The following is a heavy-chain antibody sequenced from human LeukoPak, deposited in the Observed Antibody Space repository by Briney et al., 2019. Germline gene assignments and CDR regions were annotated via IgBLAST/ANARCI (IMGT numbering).Heavy chain of an antibody. D-gene: IGHD3-3*01. CDR3: AKDSAYYDFWSGQGGAFDI. J-gene: IGHJ3*02. CDR2: ISGSGGST. V-gene: IGHV3-23*01. Sequence: GGSLRLSCAASGFTFSSYAMSWVRQAPGKGLEWVSAISGSGGSTYYADSVKGRFTISRDNSKNTLYLQMNSLRAEDTAVYYCAKDSAYYDFWSGQGGAFDIWGQGTMVTVSS. CDR1: GFTFSSYA.